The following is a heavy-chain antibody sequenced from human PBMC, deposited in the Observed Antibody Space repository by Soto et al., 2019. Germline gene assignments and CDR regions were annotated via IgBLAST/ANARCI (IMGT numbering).Heavy chain of an antibody. CDR2: IYYSGST. D-gene: IGHD6-6*01. CDR3: ARVIVAARLYHYYGMDV. Sequence: SETLSLTCTVSGGSISSYYWSWLRQPPGKGLEWIGYIYYSGSTNYNPSLKSRVTISVDTSKNQFSLKLSSVTAADTAVYYCARVIVAARLYHYYGMDVWGQGTTVTVSS. CDR1: GGSISSYY. V-gene: IGHV4-59*01. J-gene: IGHJ6*02.